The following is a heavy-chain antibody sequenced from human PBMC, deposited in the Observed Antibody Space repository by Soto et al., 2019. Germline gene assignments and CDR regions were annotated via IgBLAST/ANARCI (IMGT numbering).Heavy chain of an antibody. J-gene: IGHJ3*02. D-gene: IGHD2-21*02. CDR1: GFTFSSYS. CDR3: ARDCGGDCWSHASDI. Sequence: EVQLVESGGGQVKPGGSLRLSCAASGFTFSSYSMNWVRQAPGKGLEWVSSISSSSSYIYYADSVKGRFTISRDNAKNSLYLQMNSLRAEDTAVYYCARDCGGDCWSHASDIWGQGTMVTVSS. V-gene: IGHV3-21*01. CDR2: ISSSSSYI.